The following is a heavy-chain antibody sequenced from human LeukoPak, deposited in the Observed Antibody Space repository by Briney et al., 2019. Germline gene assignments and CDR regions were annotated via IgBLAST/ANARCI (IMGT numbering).Heavy chain of an antibody. V-gene: IGHV4-4*07. J-gene: IGHJ2*01. CDR1: GASISLYY. D-gene: IGHD3/OR15-3a*01. CDR2: MSSSGST. CDR3: ARDSRTERPWYFDL. Sequence: KPSETLSLTCTVSGASISLYYWSWIRQPARKGLEWIGRMSSSGSTNYNPSLKSRVTMSVDTSKNQFSLDLSSVTAADTAVYYCARDSRTERPWYFDLWGRGTLVTVSS.